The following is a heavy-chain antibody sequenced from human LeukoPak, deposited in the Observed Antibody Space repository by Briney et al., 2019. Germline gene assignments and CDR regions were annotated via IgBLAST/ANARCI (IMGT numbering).Heavy chain of an antibody. D-gene: IGHD2-15*01. Sequence: GGSLRLSCAASGSTFSSYAMSWVRQAPGKGLEWVSAISGSGGSTYYADSVKGRFTISRDNSKNTLYLQMNSLRAEDTAVYYCAKEGHCSGGSCYAYFDYWGQGTLVTVSS. V-gene: IGHV3-23*01. J-gene: IGHJ4*02. CDR1: GSTFSSYA. CDR3: AKEGHCSGGSCYAYFDY. CDR2: ISGSGGST.